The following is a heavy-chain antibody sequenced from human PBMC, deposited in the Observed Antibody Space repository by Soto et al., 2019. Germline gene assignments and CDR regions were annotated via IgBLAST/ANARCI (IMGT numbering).Heavy chain of an antibody. CDR2: IRPDGSM. Sequence: EVQVVESGGGLVQPGGSLRLSCTATGFTFNTYSMNWVRQAPGKGLEWISYIRPDGSMYYADSVKSRFTISRDNAKNSLYLQLNSLRDEDTAVYYCARDRDYAFDYWGQGTLVTVSS. CDR1: GFTFNTYS. V-gene: IGHV3-48*02. D-gene: IGHD2-2*01. J-gene: IGHJ4*02. CDR3: ARDRDYAFDY.